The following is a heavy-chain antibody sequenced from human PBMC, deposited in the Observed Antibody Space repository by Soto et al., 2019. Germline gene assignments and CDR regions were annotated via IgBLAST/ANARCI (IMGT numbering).Heavy chain of an antibody. CDR2: IYYSGST. J-gene: IGHJ4*02. V-gene: IGHV4-30-4*01. Sequence: QVQLQESGPGLVKPSQTLSLTCTVSGGSISSGDYYWSWIRQPPGKGLEWIGYIYYSGSTYYNPSLRSRVTISVDPSKNQCSLKLSSVTAADTAVYYCARTNFMTTGGGADYWGQGTLVTVSS. CDR1: GGSISSGDYY. D-gene: IGHD4-17*01. CDR3: ARTNFMTTGGGADY.